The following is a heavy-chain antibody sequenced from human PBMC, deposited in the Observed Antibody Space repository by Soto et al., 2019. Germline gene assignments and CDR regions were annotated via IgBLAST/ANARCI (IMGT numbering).Heavy chain of an antibody. J-gene: IGHJ4*02. CDR2: IHQSGIS. V-gene: IGHV4-4*02. Sequence: QMQLLESGPGLVKPSETLSLTCAVSSASIDNNWYWVRQPPGKGLEWIGEIHQSGISYKNPSLKSRVTMSVDKSKNQFSLNLSSVTAADTAVYFCARSFGWYAFDQWGQGTLVTVSS. D-gene: IGHD6-19*01. CDR1: SASIDNNW. CDR3: ARSFGWYAFDQ.